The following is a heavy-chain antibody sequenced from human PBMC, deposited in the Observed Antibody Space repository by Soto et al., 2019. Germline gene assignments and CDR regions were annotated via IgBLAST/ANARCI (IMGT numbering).Heavy chain of an antibody. D-gene: IGHD4-17*01. CDR1: GFTFSSYD. CDR2: IGTAGDT. J-gene: IGHJ6*02. CDR3: ARGDYGDYAGMDV. Sequence: ESGGGLVQHGGSLRLSCAASGFTFSSYDMHWVRQATGKGLEWVSAIGTAGDTYYPGSVKGRFTISRENAKNSLYLQMNSLRAGDTAVYYCARGDYGDYAGMDVWGQGTTVTVSS. V-gene: IGHV3-13*01.